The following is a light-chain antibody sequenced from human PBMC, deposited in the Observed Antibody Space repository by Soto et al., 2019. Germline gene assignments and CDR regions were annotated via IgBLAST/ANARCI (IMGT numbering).Light chain of an antibody. CDR3: TSYTTLNTYI. V-gene: IGLV2-14*01. Sequence: QSALTQPASVSGSPGQSITISCTGTSSDIGDYDYVSWYQQHPGKAPKLIVYEVTNRPSGVSDRFSGSKSGNTASLSISGLQSEDESDYDCTSYTTLNTYIFGTGTKVTVL. CDR2: EVT. CDR1: SSDIGDYDY. J-gene: IGLJ1*01.